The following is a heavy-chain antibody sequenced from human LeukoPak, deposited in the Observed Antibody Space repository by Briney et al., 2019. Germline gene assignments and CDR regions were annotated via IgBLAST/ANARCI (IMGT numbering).Heavy chain of an antibody. D-gene: IGHD6-19*01. CDR3: ARDKSMSFSVGWYGWFDP. J-gene: IGHJ5*02. CDR2: IYHDGST. CDR1: GLSISSGYY. Sequence: PSETLSLTCSVRGLSISSGYYYAWIRQTPGKGLEWIGNIYHDGSTFYNPSLERRVTISVDVSRNQFSLKLTSLTAADTAVYYCARDKSMSFSVGWYGWFDPWGQGTPVTVSS. V-gene: IGHV4-38-2*02.